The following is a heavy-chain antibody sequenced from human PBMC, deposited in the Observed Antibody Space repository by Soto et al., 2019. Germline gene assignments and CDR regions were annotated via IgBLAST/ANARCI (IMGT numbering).Heavy chain of an antibody. J-gene: IGHJ6*02. D-gene: IGHD4-17*01. V-gene: IGHV3-23*01. CDR3: ASEGYGGIDYYCYGMDV. CDR1: GFTFSSYA. CDR2: ISGSGGST. Sequence: GGSLRLSCAASGFTFSSYAMSWVRQAPGKGLEWVSAISGSGGSTYYADSVKGRFTISRDNSKNTLYLQMNSLRAEDTAVYYCASEGYGGIDYYCYGMDVWGQGTTVTVSS.